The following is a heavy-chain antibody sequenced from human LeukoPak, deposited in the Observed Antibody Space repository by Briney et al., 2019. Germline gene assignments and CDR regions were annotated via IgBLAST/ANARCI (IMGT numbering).Heavy chain of an antibody. V-gene: IGHV4-34*01. D-gene: IGHD3-9*01. Sequence: PSETLSLTCAVYGGSFSGYYWSWIRQPPGKGLEWIGEINHSGSTNYNPSLKSRVTISVDTSKNQFSLKLSSVTAADTAVYYCARVAVLRYFDWLSSISYFDYWGQGTLVTVS. J-gene: IGHJ4*02. CDR3: ARVAVLRYFDWLSSISYFDY. CDR2: INHSGST. CDR1: GGSFSGYY.